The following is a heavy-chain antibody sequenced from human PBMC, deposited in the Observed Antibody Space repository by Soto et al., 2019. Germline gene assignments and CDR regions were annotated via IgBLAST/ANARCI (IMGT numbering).Heavy chain of an antibody. CDR3: ARDNLAYYYDSSGYYY. V-gene: IGHV1-69*13. CDR1: GGTFSSYA. J-gene: IGHJ4*02. CDR2: IIPIFGTA. D-gene: IGHD3-22*01. Sequence: ASVKVSCKASGGTFSSYAISWVRQAPGQGLEWMGGIIPIFGTANYAQKFQGRVTITADESTSTAYMELSSLRSEDTAVYYCARDNLAYYYDSSGYYYWGQGTMGTVSS.